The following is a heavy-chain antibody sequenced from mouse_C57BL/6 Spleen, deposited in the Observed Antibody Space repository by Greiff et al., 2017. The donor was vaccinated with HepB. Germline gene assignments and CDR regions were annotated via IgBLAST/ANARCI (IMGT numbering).Heavy chain of an antibody. CDR2: IDPSDSYT. CDR3: ARRYYYAMDY. D-gene: IGHD2-12*01. J-gene: IGHJ4*01. CDR1: GYTFTSYW. V-gene: IGHV1-69*01. Sequence: VQLQQPGAELVMPGASVKLSCKASGYTFTSYWMHRVKQRPGQGLEWIGEIDPSDSYTNYNQKFKGKSTLTVDKSSSTAYMQLSSLTSEDSAVYYCARRYYYAMDYWGQGTSVTVSS.